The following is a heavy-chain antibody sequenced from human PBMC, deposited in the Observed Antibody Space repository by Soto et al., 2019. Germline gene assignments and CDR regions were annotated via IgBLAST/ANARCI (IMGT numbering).Heavy chain of an antibody. CDR3: ARDLTPRAYYFYGMDV. V-gene: IGHV3-30-3*01. D-gene: IGHD7-27*01. CDR1: GFTFSSYA. Sequence: QVQLVESGGGVVQPGRSLRLSCTASGFTFSSYAMNWVRQAPGQGLEWVAVISYDGSKKYYADSVKGRFTISRDNSKNTLYLQMNSLRAEDTAVYYCARDLTPRAYYFYGMDVWGQGTTVTVSS. CDR2: ISYDGSKK. J-gene: IGHJ6*02.